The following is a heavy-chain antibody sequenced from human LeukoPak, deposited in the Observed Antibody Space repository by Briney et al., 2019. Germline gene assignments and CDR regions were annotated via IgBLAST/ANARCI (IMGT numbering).Heavy chain of an antibody. J-gene: IGHJ6*03. CDR3: ARHFRRDYPDSGSSQYFHYIDA. CDR2: IYATRST. CDR1: GGSMSDHY. Sequence: SGTLSLTCAVSGGSMSDHYWSWIRQSPGMTLEWIGYIYATRSTNYNPSLKSRGTISVDTSKNHFSLRLSSVTAADTAVYYCARHFRRDYPDSGSSQYFHYIDAWGKGTTVTVSS. D-gene: IGHD3-10*01. V-gene: IGHV4-4*09.